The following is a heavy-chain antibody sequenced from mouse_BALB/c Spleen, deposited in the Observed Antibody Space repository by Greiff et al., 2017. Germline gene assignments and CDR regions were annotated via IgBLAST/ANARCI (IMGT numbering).Heavy chain of an antibody. Sequence: EVQVVESGGGLVKPGGSLKLSCAASGFTFSSYAMSWVRQTPEKRLEWVASISSGGSTYYPDSVKGRFTISRDNARNILYLQMSSLRSEDTAMYYCARGPDFDYWGQGTTLTVSS. CDR2: ISSGGST. CDR3: ARGPDFDY. V-gene: IGHV5-6-5*01. CDR1: GFTFSSYA. J-gene: IGHJ2*01.